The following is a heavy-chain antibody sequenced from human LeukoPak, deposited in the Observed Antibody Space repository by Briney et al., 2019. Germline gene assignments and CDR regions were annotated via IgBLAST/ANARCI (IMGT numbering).Heavy chain of an antibody. J-gene: IGHJ4*02. V-gene: IGHV3-23*01. CDR3: AREIIGGATFLDY. Sequence: GGSLRLSCAASGFTFSTYAMYWVRQAPGKGLEWVSPISASGVTTYYADSVKGRFTISRDNSKNTLYLQMNSLRAEDTAVYYCAREIIGGATFLDYWGQGTLVTVSS. CDR2: ISASGVTT. CDR1: GFTFSTYA. D-gene: IGHD1-26*01.